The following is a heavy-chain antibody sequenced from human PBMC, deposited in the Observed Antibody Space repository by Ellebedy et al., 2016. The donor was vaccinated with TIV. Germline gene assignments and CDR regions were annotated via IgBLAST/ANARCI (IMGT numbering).Heavy chain of an antibody. V-gene: IGHV4-61*01. J-gene: IGHJ4*02. Sequence: MPSETPSLTCTVSGGSVSSGSNYWSWIRRPPGKGLEWIAYIYYSGSTNYNPSLKSLVTISVDTSKNQFSLKLSCVSAADTAVYYCARIYCSTTSCYFDQWGQGTLVTVSS. D-gene: IGHD2-2*01. CDR2: IYYSGST. CDR3: ARIYCSTTSCYFDQ. CDR1: GGSVSSGSNY.